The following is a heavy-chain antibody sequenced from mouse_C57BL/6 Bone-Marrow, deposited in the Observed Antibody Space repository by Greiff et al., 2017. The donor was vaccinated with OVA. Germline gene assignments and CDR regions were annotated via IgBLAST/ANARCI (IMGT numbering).Heavy chain of an antibody. Sequence: EVKLKESGGGLVQPGGSMKLSCAASGFTFSDAWMDWVRQSPEKGLEWVAEIRNKANNHATYYAESVKGRFTISRDDSKSSVYLQMNSLRAEDTGIYYCTRPLITTVGSYAMDYWGQGTSVTVSS. J-gene: IGHJ4*01. D-gene: IGHD1-1*01. CDR3: TRPLITTVGSYAMDY. CDR1: GFTFSDAW. CDR2: IRNKANNHAT. V-gene: IGHV6-6*01.